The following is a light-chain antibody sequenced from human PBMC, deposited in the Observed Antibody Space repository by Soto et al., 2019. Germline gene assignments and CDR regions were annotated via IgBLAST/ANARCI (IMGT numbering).Light chain of an antibody. CDR2: AAS. J-gene: IGKJ1*01. CDR1: QSVTNY. V-gene: IGKV1-39*01. Sequence: DIQMTQSPSFLSASVGGRVTITCRASQSVTNYLNWYQQKPGKAPKLLIFAASSLQSGVPSRFSGSGSGTDFTLTVTNLQPEDFATYDCQQSDSLPPTFGQGTKVEI. CDR3: QQSDSLPPT.